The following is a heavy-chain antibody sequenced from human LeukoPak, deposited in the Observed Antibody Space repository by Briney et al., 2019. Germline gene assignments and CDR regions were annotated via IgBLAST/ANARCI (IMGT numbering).Heavy chain of an antibody. CDR3: ARGLAYYYDSTAYFLDY. D-gene: IGHD3-22*01. V-gene: IGHV3-74*01. Sequence: TGGSLRLSCAASGFTFSSYWMPWVRQAPGKGLVWVSRINSDGSSTSYADSVKGRFTISRDNAKNTLYLQMNSLRPEDTAVYYCARGLAYYYDSTAYFLDYWGQGTLVTVSS. J-gene: IGHJ4*02. CDR2: INSDGSST. CDR1: GFTFSSYW.